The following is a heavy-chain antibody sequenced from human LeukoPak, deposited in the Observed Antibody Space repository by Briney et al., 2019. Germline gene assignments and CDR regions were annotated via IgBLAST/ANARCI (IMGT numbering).Heavy chain of an antibody. D-gene: IGHD2-21*01. Sequence: AGSLRLSCAASGFTFSRYWMTWVRQAPGQGLEWVANIKQDGSEKDYVDSVKGRFTISRDNAESSLYLQMNSLRAEDTAVYYCAKLGDDYWGQGTLVTVSS. CDR1: GFTFSRYW. V-gene: IGHV3-7*01. CDR2: IKQDGSEK. J-gene: IGHJ4*02. CDR3: AKLGDDY.